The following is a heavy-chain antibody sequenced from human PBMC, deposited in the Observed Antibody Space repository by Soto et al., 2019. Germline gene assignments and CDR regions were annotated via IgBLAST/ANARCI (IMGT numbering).Heavy chain of an antibody. V-gene: IGHV3-9*01. Sequence: EVQLVESGGGLVQPGRSLRLSCAASGFTFDDYAMHWVRQAPGKGLEWVSGISWNSGSIGYADSVKGRFTISRDNAKNSLYLQMNSLSAEDTALYYCAKGYCSGGSCYPVNYWGQGTLVTVSS. CDR2: ISWNSGSI. D-gene: IGHD2-15*01. J-gene: IGHJ4*02. CDR3: AKGYCSGGSCYPVNY. CDR1: GFTFDDYA.